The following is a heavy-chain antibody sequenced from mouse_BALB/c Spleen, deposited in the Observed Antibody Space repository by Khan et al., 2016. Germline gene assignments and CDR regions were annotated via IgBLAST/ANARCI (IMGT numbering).Heavy chain of an antibody. V-gene: IGHV7-3*02. CDR3: SSVTGTIAY. D-gene: IGHD4-1*01. J-gene: IGHJ3*01. Sequence: EVELVESGGGLVQTGGSLRLSCATSGFTFTDYYMTWVRQPPGKALEWLGFIRNKAGGYTTEYSASVKGRFTIPRDNSHIILYINMYPLGAKDSASYSCSSVTGTIAYWGQGTLVTVSA. CDR2: IRNKAGGYTT. CDR1: GFTFTDYY.